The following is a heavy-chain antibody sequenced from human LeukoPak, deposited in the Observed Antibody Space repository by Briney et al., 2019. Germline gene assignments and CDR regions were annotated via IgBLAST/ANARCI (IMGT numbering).Heavy chain of an antibody. D-gene: IGHD6-19*01. CDR1: GGSISSGSYY. J-gene: IGHJ4*02. CDR3: ARGLVPRFTFDY. Sequence: SQTLSLTCTVSGGSISSGSYYWSWIRQPAGKGLEWIGRIYTSGSTNYNPSLKSRVTISVDTSKNQFSLKLSSVTAADTAVYYCARGLVPRFTFDYWGQGTLVTVSS. CDR2: IYTSGST. V-gene: IGHV4-61*02.